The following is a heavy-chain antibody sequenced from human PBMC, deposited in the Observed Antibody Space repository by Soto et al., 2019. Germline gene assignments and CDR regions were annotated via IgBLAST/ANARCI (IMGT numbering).Heavy chain of an antibody. D-gene: IGHD3-16*02. Sequence: QVQLVQSGAEVKKPGASVKVSCKASGYTFTSYDINWVRQATGQGLEWMGWMNPNSGNTGYAQKFEGRVTMTRNTSISTAYMERSSLRSEDTAVYYCARIVSGPQIYYYMDVWGKGTTVTVSS. CDR1: GYTFTSYD. J-gene: IGHJ6*03. CDR3: ARIVSGPQIYYYMDV. CDR2: MNPNSGNT. V-gene: IGHV1-8*01.